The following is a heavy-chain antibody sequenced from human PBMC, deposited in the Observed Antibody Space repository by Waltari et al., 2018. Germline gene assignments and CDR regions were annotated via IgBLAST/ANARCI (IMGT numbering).Heavy chain of an antibody. CDR2: MSYSGAT. J-gene: IGHJ3*01. V-gene: IGHV4-39*01. Sequence: QLQLQESGPGLVKPSETLSLTCSVSGVSITSNRHYSGWIRQPPGQGLEWIGTMSYSGATYSSPSLRSRVTISRDTSKNQLSLKLGSVTAADTAVYYCATYIGASVGTAAFDVWGQGTMVTVSS. CDR1: GVSITSNRHY. D-gene: IGHD5-12*01. CDR3: ATYIGASVGTAAFDV.